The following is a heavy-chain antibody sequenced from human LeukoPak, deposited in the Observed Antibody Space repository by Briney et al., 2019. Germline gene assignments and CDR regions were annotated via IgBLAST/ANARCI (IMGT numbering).Heavy chain of an antibody. Sequence: GGSLRLSCAASGFTFSSYEMNWVRQAPGKGLEWVSYISSSGSAIYYADSVKGRFTLSRDNAKNSLYLQMDSLRAEDTAVYYCAREPLWFEEYYFDYWGQGTLVTVSS. V-gene: IGHV3-48*03. CDR2: ISSSGSAI. CDR3: AREPLWFEEYYFDY. CDR1: GFTFSSYE. J-gene: IGHJ4*02. D-gene: IGHD3-10*01.